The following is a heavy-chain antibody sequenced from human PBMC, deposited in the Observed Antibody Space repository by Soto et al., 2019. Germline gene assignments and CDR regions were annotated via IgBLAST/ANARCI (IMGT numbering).Heavy chain of an antibody. V-gene: IGHV3-74*01. CDR1: GFTISNYW. J-gene: IGHJ4*02. Sequence: EVQLVASGGGLVQPGGSLRLSCEASGFTISNYWMHWVRQAPGKGLVWVSRINSDGSSTTYADYVKGRLTISRDNAKNTLYLQMNSLRAEDTAVYYCARDGSGWSFDYWGQGTLVTVSS. CDR3: ARDGSGWSFDY. CDR2: INSDGSST. D-gene: IGHD6-19*01.